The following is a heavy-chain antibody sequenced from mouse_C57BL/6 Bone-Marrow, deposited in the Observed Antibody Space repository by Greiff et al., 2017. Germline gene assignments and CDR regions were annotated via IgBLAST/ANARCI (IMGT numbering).Heavy chain of an antibody. Sequence: EVQLQQSGPGLVKPSQTVILSCTVTGISITTGYYRWSWIRPFPGNKLEWMGYLYYSGTITYNQFLTNRTPITRETPKNKYFLEINPLTADDTATYYGAREVGYYDSSHYFDYWGQGTTLTVSS. CDR2: LYYSGTI. J-gene: IGHJ2*01. V-gene: IGHV3-5*01. D-gene: IGHD1-1*01. CDR1: GISITTGYYR. CDR3: AREVGYYDSSHYFDY.